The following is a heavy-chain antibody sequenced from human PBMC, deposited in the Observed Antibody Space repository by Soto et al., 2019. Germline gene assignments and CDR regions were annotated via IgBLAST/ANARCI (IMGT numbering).Heavy chain of an antibody. CDR3: AKDRKGSYYYDSSGYYHFDS. CDR1: GFTFSSYG. CDR2: ISYDGSNK. D-gene: IGHD3-22*01. V-gene: IGHV3-30*18. J-gene: IGHJ4*02. Sequence: PGGSLRLSCAASGFTFSSYGMHWVRQAPGKGLEWVAVISYDGSNKYYADSVKGRFTISGDNSKNTLYLQMNSLRAEDTAVYYCAKDRKGSYYYDSSGYYHFDSWGQGTLATVSS.